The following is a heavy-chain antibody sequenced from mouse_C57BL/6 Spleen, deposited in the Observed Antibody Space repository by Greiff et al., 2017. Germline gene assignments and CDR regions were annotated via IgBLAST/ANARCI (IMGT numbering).Heavy chain of an antibody. CDR2: IDPSAGCT. V-gene: IGHV1-59*01. Sequence: QVQLQQSGAELVRPGTSVKLSCKASGYTFTSYWMHWVKQRPGQGLEWIGVIDPSAGCTTYNQKFKGKATLTVDTSSSTAYMQLSSLTSEDSAVYYCARGSLYYGNYYAFDYWGQGTSVTVSS. CDR1: GYTFTSYW. J-gene: IGHJ4*01. D-gene: IGHD2-1*01. CDR3: ARGSLYYGNYYAFDY.